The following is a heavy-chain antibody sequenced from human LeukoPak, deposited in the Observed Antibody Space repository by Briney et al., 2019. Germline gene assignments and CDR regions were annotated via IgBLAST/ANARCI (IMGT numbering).Heavy chain of an antibody. V-gene: IGHV1-46*01. CDR1: GYTFTSYY. Sequence: ASVKVSCKASGYTFTSYYMHWVRQAPGQGLEWMGIINPSGGSTSYAQKFQGRVTMTRDMFTSTVYMDLSSLRSEDTAVYYCARVGGSYQGYFDYWGQGTLVTVSS. CDR3: ARVGGSYQGYFDY. J-gene: IGHJ4*02. D-gene: IGHD1-26*01. CDR2: INPSGGST.